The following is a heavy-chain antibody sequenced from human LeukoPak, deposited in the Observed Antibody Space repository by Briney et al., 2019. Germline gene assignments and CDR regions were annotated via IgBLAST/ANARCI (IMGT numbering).Heavy chain of an antibody. Sequence: KSSETLSLTCTVSGGYISSYYWSWIRQPAGKGLEWIGRIYTSGSTNYNPSLKSRVTISVDESKNQFSLKLSSVTAADTAVYYCARDLGASAFDIWGQGTMVTVSS. CDR2: IYTSGST. CDR1: GGYISSYY. CDR3: ARDLGASAFDI. V-gene: IGHV4-4*07. J-gene: IGHJ3*02. D-gene: IGHD1-26*01.